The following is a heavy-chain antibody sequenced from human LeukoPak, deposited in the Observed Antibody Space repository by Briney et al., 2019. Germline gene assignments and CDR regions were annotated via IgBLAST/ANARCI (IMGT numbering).Heavy chain of an antibody. CDR2: ITGSSDST. Sequence: PGGSLRLSCADSGFTFSSYVMSWVRQAPGKGLEWDTAITGSSDSTYYADSVKGRFTISRDTSKNTLYLQMNSLRAEDTAVYYCAKGSAAARPYYFDYWGQGTLVTVSS. CDR3: AKGSAAARPYYFDY. J-gene: IGHJ4*02. CDR1: GFTFSSYV. V-gene: IGHV3-23*01. D-gene: IGHD6-6*01.